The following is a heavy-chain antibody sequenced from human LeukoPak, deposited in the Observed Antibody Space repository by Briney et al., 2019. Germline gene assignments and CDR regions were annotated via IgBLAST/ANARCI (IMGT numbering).Heavy chain of an antibody. CDR1: GFTFTSYP. D-gene: IGHD3-16*02. Sequence: GGSLRLSCSASGFTFTSYPIHWVRQAPGKGLEYVSAISSNGGSTYYADSVKGRFTISRDNSKNTLYLQMSSLRAEDTAMYYCAKSLVLRKSRGYWGQGTLVTVSS. J-gene: IGHJ4*02. CDR2: ISSNGGST. V-gene: IGHV3-64D*06. CDR3: AKSLVLRKSRGY.